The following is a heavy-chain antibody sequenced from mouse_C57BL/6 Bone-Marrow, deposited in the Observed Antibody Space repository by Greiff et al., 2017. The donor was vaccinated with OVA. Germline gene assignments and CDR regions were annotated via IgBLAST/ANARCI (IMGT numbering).Heavy chain of an antibody. CDR2: IYPRSGNT. CDR1: GYTFTSYG. J-gene: IGHJ1*03. V-gene: IGHV1-81*01. Sequence: VQLQQSGAELARPGASVKLSCKASGYTFTSYGISWVKQRTGQGLEWIGEIYPRSGNTYYNEKFKGKATLTADKSSSPAYMELRSLTSEDSAVYFCARGVGYDCYWYFDVWGTGTTVTVSS. D-gene: IGHD2-2*01. CDR3: ARGVGYDCYWYFDV.